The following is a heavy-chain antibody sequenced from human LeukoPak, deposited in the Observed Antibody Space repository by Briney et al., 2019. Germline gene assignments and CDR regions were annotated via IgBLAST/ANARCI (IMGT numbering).Heavy chain of an antibody. CDR2: IFYSGST. D-gene: IGHD5-24*01. CDR3: ARDRGDGYNPLDY. V-gene: IGHV4-31*03. J-gene: IGHJ4*02. CDR1: GGSISSGSYY. Sequence: PSETLSLTCTVSGGSISSGSYYWSWIRQHPGKGLEWIGYIFYSGSTYYNPSLKSRVTISVDTSKNQFSLILTSVTAADTAIYYCARDRGDGYNPLDYWGQGPWSPSPQ.